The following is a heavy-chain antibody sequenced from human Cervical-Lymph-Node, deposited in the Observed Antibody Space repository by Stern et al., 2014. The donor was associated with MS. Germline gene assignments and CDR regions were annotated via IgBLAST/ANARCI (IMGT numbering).Heavy chain of an antibody. J-gene: IGHJ4*02. V-gene: IGHV1-58*01. CDR1: GFTLSTSA. D-gene: IGHD3-3*01. CDR3: AADNGLLGVPILNF. Sequence: QLMQSGPEVKKPGTSVRVSCKGSGFTLSTSAVQWVRQARGQHLEWIGWIVVAGGRTDFAQKFQGRVPFTTDMSINTVYMEVSSLTSEDTAIYYCAADNGLLGVPILNFWGQGTLVTVSS. CDR2: IVVAGGRT.